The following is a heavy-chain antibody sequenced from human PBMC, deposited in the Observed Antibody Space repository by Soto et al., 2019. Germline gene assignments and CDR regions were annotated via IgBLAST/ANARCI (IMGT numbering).Heavy chain of an antibody. CDR2: TFSGGNT. CDR3: ARKPPSAIQGWAFGMDV. V-gene: IGHV3-53*02. J-gene: IGHJ6*02. D-gene: IGHD2-21*01. Sequence: ELQLVETGGGLIQTGGSLRLSCAGSGFSISSNYIAWVRQPPGKGLEWVSTTFSGGNTEYAASVKGRCSISRDNYKNTLYLQMDNLRVEDTAVYYCARKPPSAIQGWAFGMDVWGQGTTVSVSS. CDR1: GFSISSNY.